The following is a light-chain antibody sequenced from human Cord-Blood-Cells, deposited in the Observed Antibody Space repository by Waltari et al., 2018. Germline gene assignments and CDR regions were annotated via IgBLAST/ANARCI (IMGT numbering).Light chain of an antibody. CDR3: QQYGSAPPYT. CDR2: GAS. J-gene: IGKJ2*01. V-gene: IGKV3-20*01. CDR1: QSVSSGY. Sequence: EIVLTQSPGTLSLSPGERATLSCRAIQSVSSGYLAWYQQKPGQAPRLLIYGASTRATVIPDRFSGSGSGTAFTLTISRLAPEDFAVYYCQQYGSAPPYTFGQGTKLEIK.